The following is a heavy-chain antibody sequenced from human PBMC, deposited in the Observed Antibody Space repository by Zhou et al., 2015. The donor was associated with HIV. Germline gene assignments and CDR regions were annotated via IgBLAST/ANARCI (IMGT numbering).Heavy chain of an antibody. CDR3: ARGPTTYRRYYGLTYRKSVRVTLRGTLNGGNLRGTVPVRGPLTGTGNGF. D-gene: IGHD1-14*01. V-gene: IGHV1-69*01. CDR1: GGTFSSYA. J-gene: IGHJ5*01. CDR2: IIPIFGTA. Sequence: QVQLVQSGAEVKKPGSSVKVSCKASGGTFSSYAISWVRQAPGQGLEWMGGIIPIFGTANYAQKFQGRVTITADESTSTAYMELSSLRSEDTAVYYCARGPTTYRRYYGLTYRKSVRVTLRGTLNGGNLRGTVPVRGPLTGTGNGF.